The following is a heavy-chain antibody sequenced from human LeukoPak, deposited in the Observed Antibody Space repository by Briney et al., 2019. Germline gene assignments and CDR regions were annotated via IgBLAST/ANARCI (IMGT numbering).Heavy chain of an antibody. D-gene: IGHD3-10*01. CDR1: GYTFTSYY. J-gene: IGHJ6*03. V-gene: IGHV1-46*01. CDR3: ASGGDYYGSGSYSTGYYYYYMDV. CDR2: INPSGGST. Sequence: ASVTVPFKASGYTFTSYYMHWVRQAPGQGLEWMGIINPSGGSTSYAQKFQGRVTMTRDMSTSTVYMELSSLRSEDTAVYYCASGGDYYGSGSYSTGYYYYYMDVWGKGTTVTVSS.